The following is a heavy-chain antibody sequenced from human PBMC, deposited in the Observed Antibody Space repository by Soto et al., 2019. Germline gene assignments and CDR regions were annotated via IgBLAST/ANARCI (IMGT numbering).Heavy chain of an antibody. V-gene: IGHV3-72*01. CDR3: TRAGFGHGLDV. D-gene: IGHD3-16*01. CDR1: GFTSSDHY. J-gene: IGHJ6*02. Sequence: PGGSLGLSCAASGFTSSDHYMDWVRQAPGKGLEWVGRSKSKPNNYITEYAASVKGRFTISRDESENSLYLQMNSLNTEDTAVYYCTRAGFGHGLDVWGQGTTVTVSS. CDR2: SKSKPNNYIT.